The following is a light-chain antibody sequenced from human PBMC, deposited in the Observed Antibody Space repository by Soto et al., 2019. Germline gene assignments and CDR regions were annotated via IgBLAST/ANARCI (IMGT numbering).Light chain of an antibody. Sequence: QSALTQPPSASGSPGQSVTISCTGTSSDVGGYNYVSWYQQHPGKAPKLMIYEVSKRPSGVPDRFSGSKSGNTASLTVSGLRSEDEADYYCATWDDSLSGWVFGGGTKVTVL. CDR2: EVS. CDR3: ATWDDSLSGWV. CDR1: SSDVGGYNY. V-gene: IGLV2-8*01. J-gene: IGLJ3*02.